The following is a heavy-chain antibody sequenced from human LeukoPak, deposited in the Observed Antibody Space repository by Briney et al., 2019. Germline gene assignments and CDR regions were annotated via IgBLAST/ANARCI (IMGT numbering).Heavy chain of an antibody. CDR1: GFTFSNYG. J-gene: IGHJ4*02. D-gene: IGHD3-22*01. CDR2: ISYDGSNK. CDR3: ARDRLSGYFDY. Sequence: GGSLRLSCGASGFTFSNYGMLWVRQAPGKGLEWVAVISYDGSNKYYADSVKGRFTISRDNSKNTLYLQMNSLRAEDTAVYYCARDRLSGYFDYWGQGTLVTVSS. V-gene: IGHV3-30*19.